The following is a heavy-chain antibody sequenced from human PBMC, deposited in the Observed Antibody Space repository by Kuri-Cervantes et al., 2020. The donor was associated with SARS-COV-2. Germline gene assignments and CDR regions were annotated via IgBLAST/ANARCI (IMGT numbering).Heavy chain of an antibody. Sequence: GESLKISCAASGFTFSDYYMSWVRQAPGKGLEWVAVTSFDENNKRYADSVKGRFSISRDNSKNTLYLQMNSLKVEDTAVYYCAKDLWEWERFYFYGMDVWGQGTTVTVSS. CDR2: TSFDENNK. CDR1: GFTFSDYY. J-gene: IGHJ6*02. D-gene: IGHD1-26*01. V-gene: IGHV3-30*18. CDR3: AKDLWEWERFYFYGMDV.